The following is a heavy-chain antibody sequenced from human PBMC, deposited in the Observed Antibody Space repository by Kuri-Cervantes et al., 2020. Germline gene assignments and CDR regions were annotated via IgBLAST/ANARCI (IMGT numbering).Heavy chain of an antibody. CDR1: GYSFTSYW. CDR3: ERRRGGSGGPIDY. Sequence: GEFLETSCNCSGYSFTSYWLGWVRQMPGKGLEGGGIIYPSDSESRNSPSFQGQVTISVDKSINTAYLQWSRLKASDAAVYYCERRRGGSGGPIDYWGQGTLVTVS. D-gene: IGHD2-15*01. J-gene: IGHJ4*02. CDR2: IYPSDSES. V-gene: IGHV5-51*01.